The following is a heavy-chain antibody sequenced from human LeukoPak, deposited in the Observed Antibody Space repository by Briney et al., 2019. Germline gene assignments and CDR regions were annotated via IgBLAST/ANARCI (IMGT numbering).Heavy chain of an antibody. CDR2: ISSSSSYI. CDR3: ARGSSNIAAHNNWFDP. D-gene: IGHD6-6*01. Sequence: GGSLRLSCAASGFTLSSYSMNWVRQAPGRGLEWVSSISSSSSYIYHADSVKGRFTISRDNAKKSVYLQMNSLRVEDTAVYYCARGSSNIAAHNNWFDPWGQGTLVTVSS. V-gene: IGHV3-21*01. CDR1: GFTLSSYS. J-gene: IGHJ5*02.